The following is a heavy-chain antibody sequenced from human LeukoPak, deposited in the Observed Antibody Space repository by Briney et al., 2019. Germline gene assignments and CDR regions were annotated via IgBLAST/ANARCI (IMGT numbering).Heavy chain of an antibody. J-gene: IGHJ4*02. Sequence: ASVKVSSKGSVYTFTGYYAHWVRQAPGQGLEWMGWINPNSGGTNYAQKFQGRVTMTRDTSISTAYMELSRLRSDDTAVYYCATLGLHPRVIILFCALWGRGTLVTVSS. V-gene: IGHV1-2*02. CDR3: ATLGLHPRVIILFCAL. CDR2: INPNSGGT. D-gene: IGHD3-10*01. CDR1: VYTFTGYY.